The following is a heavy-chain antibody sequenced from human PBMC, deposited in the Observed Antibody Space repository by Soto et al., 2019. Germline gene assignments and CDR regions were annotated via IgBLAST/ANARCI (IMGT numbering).Heavy chain of an antibody. CDR3: AHVFSGGIIHEFDY. J-gene: IGHJ4*02. CDR2: IYWDDDK. CDR1: GFPLITSGVG. D-gene: IGHD2-21*01. Sequence: QITLKESGPTLVKPTQPLTLTCTFSGFPLITSGVGVGWNRQPPGKALEWLAVIYWDDDKRYSPSLKSRLTITMDTSKNPVVLTMPNLDPVDTSTYYCAHVFSGGIIHEFDYWGQGSLVSVSS. V-gene: IGHV2-5*02.